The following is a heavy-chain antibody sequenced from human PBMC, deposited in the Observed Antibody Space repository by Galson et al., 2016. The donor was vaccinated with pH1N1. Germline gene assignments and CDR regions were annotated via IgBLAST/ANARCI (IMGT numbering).Heavy chain of an antibody. CDR1: GGSLSGTY. CDR2: IHPAGST. D-gene: IGHD3-9*01. Sequence: ETLSVTCAVYGGSLSGTYWSLSRQSPGKGLEWIGEIHPAGSTNYNPSPKSRVTLFADTSRNQFSLNLSSLPAADTALYFCARRKPNFDPHVIDFWGRGALVSVSS. J-gene: IGHJ4*02. CDR3: ARRKPNFDPHVIDF. V-gene: IGHV4-34*01.